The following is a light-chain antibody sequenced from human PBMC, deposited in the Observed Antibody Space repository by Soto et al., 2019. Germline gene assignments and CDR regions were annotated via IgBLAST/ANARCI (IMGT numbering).Light chain of an antibody. CDR1: QGLVYSDGNTY. J-gene: IGKJ2*01. V-gene: IGKV2-30*01. CDR3: MQATHWPPYT. Sequence: EVVMTQSPRNLPVTLGQPASISCWSSQGLVYSDGNTYLNWFQQRPGHSPRRLLYKVSFRDSGVPDRFSGSGSGTAFTLTISRVEAQDVGIYYCMQATHWPPYTFGQGTKLEIK. CDR2: KVS.